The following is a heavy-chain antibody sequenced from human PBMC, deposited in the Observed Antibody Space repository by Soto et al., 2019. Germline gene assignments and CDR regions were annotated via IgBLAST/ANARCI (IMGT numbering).Heavy chain of an antibody. V-gene: IGHV3-30-3*01. CDR1: GFTFSSYA. CDR2: ISYDGSNK. D-gene: IGHD3-10*01. CDR3: AREDYYGSGRFDY. Sequence: PGGSLRLSCAASGFTFSSYAMHWVRQAPGKGLEWVAVISYDGSNKYYADSVKGRFTISRDNSKNTLYLQMNSLRAEDTAVYYCAREDYYGSGRFDYWGQGTLVTVSS. J-gene: IGHJ4*02.